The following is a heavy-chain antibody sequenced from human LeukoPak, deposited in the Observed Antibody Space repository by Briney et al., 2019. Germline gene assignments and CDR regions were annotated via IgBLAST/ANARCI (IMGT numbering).Heavy chain of an antibody. V-gene: IGHV3-21*04. J-gene: IGHJ4*02. CDR3: AKFGDYVGDY. Sequence: GGSLRLSCAASGFTFSSYSMNWVRQAPGKGLEWVSSISSSSSYIYYADSVKGRFTISRDNSKNSLYLQMNSLRTEDTALYYCAKFGDYVGDYWGQGTLVTVSS. CDR2: ISSSSSYI. CDR1: GFTFSSYS. D-gene: IGHD4-17*01.